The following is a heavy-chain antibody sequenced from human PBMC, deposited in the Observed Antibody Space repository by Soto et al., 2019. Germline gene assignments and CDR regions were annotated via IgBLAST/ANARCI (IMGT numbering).Heavy chain of an antibody. Sequence: GGSLRLSCAASGFTFSSYEMNWVRQAPGKGLEWVSYISSSGSTIYYADSAKGRFTISRDNAKNSLYLQMNSLRAEDTAVYYCARDATMVRGVIVDYYYYGMDVWGQGTTVTVSS. CDR3: ARDATMVRGVIVDYYYYGMDV. D-gene: IGHD3-10*01. CDR2: ISSSGSTI. J-gene: IGHJ6*02. V-gene: IGHV3-48*03. CDR1: GFTFSSYE.